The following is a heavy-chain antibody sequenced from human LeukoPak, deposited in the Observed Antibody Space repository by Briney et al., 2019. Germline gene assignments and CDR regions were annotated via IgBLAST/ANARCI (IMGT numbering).Heavy chain of an antibody. V-gene: IGHV4-59*01. CDR2: IYYSGST. J-gene: IGHJ3*02. Sequence: SETLSLTCTVSGASFSSYYWSWIRQPPGKGLEWIGYIYYSGSTSYNPSLKSRVTISVDTSKKQFSLKLSSVTAADTAFYYCARYIVSYPHDAFDIWGQGTMVTVSS. CDR1: GASFSSYY. D-gene: IGHD1-26*01. CDR3: ARYIVSYPHDAFDI.